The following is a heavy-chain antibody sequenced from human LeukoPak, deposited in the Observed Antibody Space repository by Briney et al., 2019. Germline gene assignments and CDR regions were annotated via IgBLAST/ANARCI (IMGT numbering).Heavy chain of an antibody. V-gene: IGHV4-61*02. CDR2: IYTSGST. J-gene: IGHJ4*02. Sequence: SQTLSLTCTVSGGSISSGSYYWSWLRQPAGKGLEWIVRIYTSGSTNYNPSLKSRVTISVDTSKNQFSLNLSSVTAADTAVYYCARDSGTYGRDYYFDLWGKGTLVTVSS. D-gene: IGHD1-26*01. CDR1: GGSISSGSYY. CDR3: ARDSGTYGRDYYFDL.